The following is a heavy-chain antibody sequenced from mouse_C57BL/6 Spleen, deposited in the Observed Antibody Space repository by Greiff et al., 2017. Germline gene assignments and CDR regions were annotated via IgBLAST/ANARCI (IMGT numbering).Heavy chain of an antibody. CDR3: AKNPPSPTTTGYFDV. J-gene: IGHJ1*03. CDR2: IWRGGST. Sequence: LQESGPGLVQPSQSLSITCTVSGFSLTSYGVHWVRQSPGKGLEWLGVIWRGGSTDYNAAFMSRLSITKDNSKSQVFFKMNSLQADDTAIYYCAKNPPSPTTTGYFDVWGTGTTVTVSS. V-gene: IGHV2-5*01. CDR1: GFSLTSYG. D-gene: IGHD1-1*01.